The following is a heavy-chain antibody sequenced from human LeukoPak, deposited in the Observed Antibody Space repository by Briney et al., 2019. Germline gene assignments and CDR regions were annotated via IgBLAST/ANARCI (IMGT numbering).Heavy chain of an antibody. D-gene: IGHD2-2*01. CDR3: ARDNSWDIVVVPAAGNGMGV. J-gene: IGHJ6*02. CDR1: GYTFTGYY. Sequence: ASVKVSCKASGYTFTGYYMHWVRQAPGQGLEWMGWINPSSGGTNYAQKFQGRVTMTRDTSISTAYMELSRLRSDDTAVYYCARDNSWDIVVVPAAGNGMGVWGQGTTVTVSS. V-gene: IGHV1-2*02. CDR2: INPSSGGT.